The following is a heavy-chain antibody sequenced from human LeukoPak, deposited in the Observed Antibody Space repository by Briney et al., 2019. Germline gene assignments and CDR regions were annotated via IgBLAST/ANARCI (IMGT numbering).Heavy chain of an antibody. CDR3: AGDQDYYGSGSFYAFDI. CDR1: GYIFTSYG. J-gene: IGHJ3*02. CDR2: ISAYNGNT. Sequence: ASVKVSCKASGYIFTSYGISWVRQAPGQGLEWMGWISAYNGNTNYAQKLQGRVTMTTDTSTSTAYMELRSLRSDDTAVYYCAGDQDYYGSGSFYAFDIWGQGTMVTVSS. V-gene: IGHV1-18*01. D-gene: IGHD3-10*01.